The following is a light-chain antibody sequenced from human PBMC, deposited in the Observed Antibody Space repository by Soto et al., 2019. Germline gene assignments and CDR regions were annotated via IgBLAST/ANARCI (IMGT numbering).Light chain of an antibody. V-gene: IGKV1-16*02. CDR3: QQYNRYPLT. CDR1: QGISNY. CDR2: AAS. J-gene: IGKJ4*01. Sequence: DIQMTQSPSSLSASVGDRVTITCRASQGISNYLAWFQQKPGKAPKSLISAASSLHSGVPSKFSGGRSGTAFNRAIRSLQPEDFAASSGQQYNRYPLTFGGGTNVEI.